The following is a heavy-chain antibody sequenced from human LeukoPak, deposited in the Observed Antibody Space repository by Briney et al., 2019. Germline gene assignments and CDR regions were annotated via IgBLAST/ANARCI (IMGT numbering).Heavy chain of an antibody. CDR2: IYYSGGT. CDR3: ARSSDYEIYFDY. J-gene: IGHJ4*02. Sequence: SETLSLTCTVSGVSVSSHYWSWIRQPPGKGLEWIGYIYYSGGTNYNPSLKSRVTMSVDTSKNQFSLKLSSVTAADTAVYYCARSSDYEIYFDYWGQGTLVAVSS. V-gene: IGHV4-59*02. D-gene: IGHD3-16*01. CDR1: GVSVSSHY.